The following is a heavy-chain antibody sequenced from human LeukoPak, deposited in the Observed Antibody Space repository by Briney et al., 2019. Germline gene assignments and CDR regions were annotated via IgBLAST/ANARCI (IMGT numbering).Heavy chain of an antibody. D-gene: IGHD6-13*01. J-gene: IGHJ4*02. CDR1: GDSVSSNSAA. Sequence: SQTLSLTCAISGDSVSSNSAAWNWIRQSPSRGLEWLGRTYYRSKWYNDYAVSVKSRITINPDTSKNQFSLQLNSVTPEDTAVYYCARAGGLGSSWYSFYFDYWGQGTLVTVSS. CDR2: TYYRSKWYN. V-gene: IGHV6-1*01. CDR3: ARAGGLGSSWYSFYFDY.